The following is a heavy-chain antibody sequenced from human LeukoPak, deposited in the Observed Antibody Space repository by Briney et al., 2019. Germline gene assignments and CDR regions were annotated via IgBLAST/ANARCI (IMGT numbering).Heavy chain of an antibody. Sequence: SETLSLTCTVSGGSISSSSYYWGWIRQPPGKGLEWIGSISYSGSTYYNPSLKSRVTISVDTSNNQFSLKLSSVTAADTAVYYCARGYYGSGSYSLYFDYWGQGTLVTVSS. CDR2: ISYSGST. V-gene: IGHV4-39*01. D-gene: IGHD3-10*01. CDR1: GGSISSSSYY. CDR3: ARGYYGSGSYSLYFDY. J-gene: IGHJ4*02.